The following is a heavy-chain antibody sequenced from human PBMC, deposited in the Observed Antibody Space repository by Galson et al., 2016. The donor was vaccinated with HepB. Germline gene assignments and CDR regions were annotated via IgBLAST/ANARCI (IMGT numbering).Heavy chain of an antibody. CDR2: IYYSGST. J-gene: IGHJ4*02. V-gene: IGHV4-59*01. D-gene: IGHD2-2*02. CDR1: GGSFTNYY. CDR3: ARVGASAAISYFDD. Sequence: SETLSLTCTVSGGSFTNYYWNWIRQPPGKGLEWIGYIYYSGSTNYNPSLKSRVTISVDTSKNQFSLNLRSVTAADTAVYYCARVGASAAISYFDDWGQGTLVTVSS.